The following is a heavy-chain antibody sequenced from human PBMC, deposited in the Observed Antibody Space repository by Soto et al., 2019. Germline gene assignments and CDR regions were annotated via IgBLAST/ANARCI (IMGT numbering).Heavy chain of an antibody. CDR1: GFTFSSYA. J-gene: IGHJ6*02. CDR3: ARDSVMTTVTKQPSYYYYGMDF. V-gene: IGHV3-30-3*01. D-gene: IGHD4-4*01. CDR2: ISYDGSNK. Sequence: GGSLRLSCAASGFTFSSYAMHWVRQAPGKGLEWVAVISYDGSNKYYADSVKGRFTISRDNSKNTLYLQMNSLRAEDTAVYYCARDSVMTTVTKQPSYYYYGMDFWGQGTTVTVSS.